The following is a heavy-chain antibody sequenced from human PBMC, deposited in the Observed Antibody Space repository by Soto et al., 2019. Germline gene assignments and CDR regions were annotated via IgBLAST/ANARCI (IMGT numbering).Heavy chain of an antibody. V-gene: IGHV1-18*01. Sequence: VASVKVSCKASDYSFTNYGISWVRQAPGQGLEWMGWISAYNGNTNYAQKVQGRVTMTTDTSTSTAYMELRSLRSDDTAVYYCARDSGRLEPDYYYGMDVWGQGTTVTVSS. D-gene: IGHD1-1*01. CDR1: DYSFTNYG. CDR2: ISAYNGNT. J-gene: IGHJ6*02. CDR3: ARDSGRLEPDYYYGMDV.